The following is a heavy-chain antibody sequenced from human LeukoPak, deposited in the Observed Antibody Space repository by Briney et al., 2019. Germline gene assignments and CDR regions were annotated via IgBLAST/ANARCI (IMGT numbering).Heavy chain of an antibody. Sequence: GGSLRLSCAASGFTISSYAMSWVRQAPGKGLEWVSSFSSGASTDYADSVKGRFTISRDNPKNTVYLQMNSLRAEDTAVYYCARQRVSNGYYYFDYWGQGTLVTVSS. J-gene: IGHJ4*02. CDR1: GFTISSYA. CDR3: ARQRVSNGYYYFDY. D-gene: IGHD3-22*01. CDR2: FSSGAST. V-gene: IGHV3-23*01.